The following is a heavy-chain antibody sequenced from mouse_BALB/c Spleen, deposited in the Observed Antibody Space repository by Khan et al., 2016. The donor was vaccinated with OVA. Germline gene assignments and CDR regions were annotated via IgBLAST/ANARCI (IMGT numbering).Heavy chain of an antibody. CDR3: ARQDGYAHYYAMDY. Sequence: QVQLKESGPGLVAPSQSLSLTCTISGFSLTSYGVHWVRQPPGKGLEWLVVIWSDGSTTYYSALKSRLSISKDNSKSQVFLKMNSLQTDDTAMYYCARQDGYAHYYAMDYWGQGTSVTVSA. CDR1: GFSLTSYG. D-gene: IGHD2-2*01. J-gene: IGHJ4*01. V-gene: IGHV2-6-1*01. CDR2: IWSDGST.